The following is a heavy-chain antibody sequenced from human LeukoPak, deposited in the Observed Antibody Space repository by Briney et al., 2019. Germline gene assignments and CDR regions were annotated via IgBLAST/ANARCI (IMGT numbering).Heavy chain of an antibody. CDR2: INPNSGGT. D-gene: IGHD3-10*01. J-gene: IGHJ4*02. CDR3: ARGTSWFGGIDY. CDR1: GYTFTSYA. V-gene: IGHV1-2*06. Sequence: ASVKVSCKASGYTFTSYAMHWVRQAPGQGLEWMGRINPNSGGTNYAQKFQGRVTMTRDTSISTAYMELSRLRSDDTAVYYCARGTSWFGGIDYWGQGTLVTVSS.